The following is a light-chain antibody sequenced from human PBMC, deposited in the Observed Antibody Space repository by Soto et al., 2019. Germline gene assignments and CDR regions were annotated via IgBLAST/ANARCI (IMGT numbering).Light chain of an antibody. CDR3: NSYTNGIAYV. J-gene: IGLJ1*01. Sequence: QSALSQPASVSGSPGQSITISCTGTSSDVGGGNYVSWYQQHPGKAPKLMIYDVSNRPSGVSDRFSASKSGNTAALTISGRQTDDEADYYCNSYTNGIAYVFGTGTKVTVL. V-gene: IGLV2-14*03. CDR1: SSDVGGGNY. CDR2: DVS.